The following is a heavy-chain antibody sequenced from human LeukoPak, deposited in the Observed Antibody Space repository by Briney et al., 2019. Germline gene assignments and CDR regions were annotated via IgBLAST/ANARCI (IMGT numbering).Heavy chain of an antibody. J-gene: IGHJ4*02. CDR3: ATGGPGSYPRHNFDY. CDR1: GGSVSSGSYY. Sequence: SETLSLTCTVSGGSVSSGSYYWSWIRQPPGKGLEWIGYIYYSGSTNYNPSLKSRVTISVDTSKNQFSLKLSSVIAADTAVYYCATGGPGSYPRHNFDYWGQGTLVTVSS. V-gene: IGHV4-61*01. CDR2: IYYSGST. D-gene: IGHD3-10*01.